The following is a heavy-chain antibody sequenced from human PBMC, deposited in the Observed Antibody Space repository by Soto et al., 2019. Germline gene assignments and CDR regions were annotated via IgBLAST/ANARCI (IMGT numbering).Heavy chain of an antibody. V-gene: IGHV3-23*01. CDR1: GFTFRSYA. CDR2: VSGSGGST. J-gene: IGHJ6*02. CDR3: AKGSAMVRGVIYYYGMDV. D-gene: IGHD3-10*01. Sequence: EVQLLESGGGLVQPGGSLRLSCAASGFTFRSYAMSWVRQAPGKGLEWVSAVSGSGGSTYYADSVKGRFTISRENSKNTLYLQMNSLRAEDTAVYYCAKGSAMVRGVIYYYGMDVWGQGTTVTVSS.